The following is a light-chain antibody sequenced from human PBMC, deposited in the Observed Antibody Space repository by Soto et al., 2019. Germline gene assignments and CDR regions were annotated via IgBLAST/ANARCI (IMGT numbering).Light chain of an antibody. V-gene: IGKV3-20*01. CDR3: QQYGSSIT. CDR1: QSIGYS. J-gene: IGKJ5*01. Sequence: ELVLTQSPATLSLSPGERATLSCRASQSIGYSLAWYQEKPGQAPRLLIYGTSSRATGIPDRFSGSGSGTDFTLTISRLEPEDFAVYYCQQYGSSITLGQGTRLEIK. CDR2: GTS.